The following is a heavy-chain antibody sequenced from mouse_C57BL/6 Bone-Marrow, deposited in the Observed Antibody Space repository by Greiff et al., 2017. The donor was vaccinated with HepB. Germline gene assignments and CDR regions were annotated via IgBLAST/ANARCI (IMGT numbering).Heavy chain of an antibody. CDR3: AYERGDLLLRSDD. J-gene: IGHJ2*01. D-gene: IGHD1-1*01. V-gene: IGHV1-56*01. Sequence: QVQLKESGPELVRPGASVKISCKAPGYTFTSYWMQWVRQRPGKGLEWIGEFFPGSGITNYNEKFKGKATLTVDTSSSTAYVQLSSLTSEDSAVDFCAYERGDLLLRSDDWGQGTTLTVAS. CDR1: GYTFTSYW. CDR2: FFPGSGIT.